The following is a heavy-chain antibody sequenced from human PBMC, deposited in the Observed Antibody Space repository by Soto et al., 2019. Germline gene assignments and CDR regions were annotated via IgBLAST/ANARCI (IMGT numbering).Heavy chain of an antibody. J-gene: IGHJ4*02. D-gene: IGHD3-10*01. CDR1: SGSLSSNY. CDR2: IYYSGST. CDR3: GTVNSYNLFAY. V-gene: IGHV4-59*01. Sequence: SETLSLTCTVSSGSLSSNYWTWIRQPPGKGLEWIGYIYYSGSTNYNPSLKSRVTISVDTSKNQFSLKLSSVTAADTAVYFCGTVNSYNLFAYWGQGSLVTGSS.